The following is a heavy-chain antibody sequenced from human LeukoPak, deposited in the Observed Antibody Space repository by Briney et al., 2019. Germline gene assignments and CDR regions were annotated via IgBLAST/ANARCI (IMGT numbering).Heavy chain of an antibody. V-gene: IGHV3-23*01. J-gene: IGHJ4*02. Sequence: GGSLRLSCEASGFTFSTFAMIWVRQPPGKGLEWVSSIFPSGGEIHYADSVRGRFTISRDNSKSTLSLQMNSLRAEDTAIYYCAKDLYDILTGYSYKAYCFDYWGRGTLVTVSS. CDR1: GFTFSTFA. D-gene: IGHD3-9*01. CDR2: IFPSGGEI. CDR3: AKDLYDILTGYSYKAYCFDY.